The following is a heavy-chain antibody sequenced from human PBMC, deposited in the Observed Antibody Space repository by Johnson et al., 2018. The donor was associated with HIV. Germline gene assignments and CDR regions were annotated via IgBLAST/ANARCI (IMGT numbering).Heavy chain of an antibody. J-gene: IGHJ3*02. CDR2: ISYDGSNT. D-gene: IGHD6-19*01. CDR3: ARRMKAVAHHDAFDI. V-gene: IGHV3-30*04. CDR1: EFSFSTYA. Sequence: VQLVESGGGVVRPGRSLRLSCAASEFSFSTYALHWVRQAPGEGLEWVAVISYDGSNTYYADSVKGRFPISRDNSKNTLYLQMNGLRIESTAIYYCARRMKAVAHHDAFDIWGQGTMVTVSS.